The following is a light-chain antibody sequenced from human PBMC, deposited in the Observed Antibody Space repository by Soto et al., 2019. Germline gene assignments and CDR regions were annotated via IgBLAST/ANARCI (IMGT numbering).Light chain of an antibody. CDR1: QTISKY. CDR2: AAS. CDR3: KQTYTTPIT. J-gene: IGKJ5*01. V-gene: IGKV1-39*01. Sequence: DIQMSQSPSSLSASVGDRVTITCRASQTISKYLAWYQQKPGKAPNALIYAASSLQSDVQSRFSGSGSGTDFTLTISNLQPEDFATYYCKQTYTTPITFGQGTRLEIK.